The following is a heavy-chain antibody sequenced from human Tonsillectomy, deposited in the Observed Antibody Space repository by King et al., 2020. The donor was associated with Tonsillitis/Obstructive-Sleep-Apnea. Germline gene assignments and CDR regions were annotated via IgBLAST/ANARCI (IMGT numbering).Heavy chain of an antibody. CDR2: KWYDGGNK. V-gene: IGHV3-33*01. Sequence: VQLVESGGGVVRPGRSLRLSCAASGFTFSDYGMHWFRQAPAKGREWGAVKWYDGGNKYYADSVKGRFTISRENSKNTVYLQMNSLRAEDTAVYYCARTYYFKDYYYGMDVWGQGTTVTVSS. CDR1: GFTFSDYG. J-gene: IGHJ6*02. D-gene: IGHD3-10*01. CDR3: ARTYYFKDYYYGMDV.